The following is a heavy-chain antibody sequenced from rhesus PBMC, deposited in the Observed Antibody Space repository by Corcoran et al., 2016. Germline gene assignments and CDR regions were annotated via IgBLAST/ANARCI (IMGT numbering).Heavy chain of an antibody. J-gene: IGHJ4*01. V-gene: IGHV2S2*01. CDR1: GFSLRTSGMR. Sequence: QVTLKESGPALVKPTQTLTLTCTFSGFSLRTSGMRGSWIRQPPGKALEWLARIDWDDDKYYSTSLKSRLTISKDTSKNQVVLTMTNMDPVDTATYFCARVIYSSGWSFDYWGQGVLVTVSS. CDR3: ARVIYSSGWSFDY. D-gene: IGHD6S26*01. CDR2: IDWDDDK.